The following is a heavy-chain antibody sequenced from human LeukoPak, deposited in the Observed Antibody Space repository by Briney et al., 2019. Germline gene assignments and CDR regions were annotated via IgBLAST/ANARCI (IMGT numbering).Heavy chain of an antibody. Sequence: GSLRLSCAASGFTFSSYAMSWVRQAPGKGLEWVSAISDSGGSKYYADSVKGRFTISRDNSKNTLYLQMNSLRAEDTAVYYCAKGGNSGWYFWGQGTLVTVSS. CDR2: ISDSGGSK. V-gene: IGHV3-23*01. D-gene: IGHD6-19*01. CDR1: GFTFSSYA. J-gene: IGHJ4*02. CDR3: AKGGNSGWYF.